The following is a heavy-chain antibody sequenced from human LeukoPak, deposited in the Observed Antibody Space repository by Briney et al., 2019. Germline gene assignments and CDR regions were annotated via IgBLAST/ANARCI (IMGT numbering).Heavy chain of an antibody. CDR1: GGSISSGGYY. CDR3: ARMGANYYDSSGYYFDY. Sequence: PSETLSLTCTVSGGSISSGGYYWSWIRRHPGEGLEWIGYIYFSGSTYYNPSLKGRLTISVDTSKNQFSLKLTSVTAADTAVYYCARMGANYYDSSGYYFDYWGQGILVTVSS. CDR2: IYFSGST. D-gene: IGHD3-22*01. J-gene: IGHJ4*02. V-gene: IGHV4-31*03.